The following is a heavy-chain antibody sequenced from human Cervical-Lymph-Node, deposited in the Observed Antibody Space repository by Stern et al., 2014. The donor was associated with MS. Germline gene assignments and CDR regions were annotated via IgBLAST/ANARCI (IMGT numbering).Heavy chain of an antibody. CDR1: GFNFTNYW. J-gene: IGHJ6*02. CDR3: ARRRYCTGVNCFYYYYGLDV. Sequence: EVQLVESGAEVKKPGESLKISCKGSGFNFTNYWIGWVRQMPGKGLEWKGILNDGDSYTRYSPSFQGQVIISVDKSISTAYLQWTSLKASDTAMYYCARRRYCTGVNCFYYYYGLDVWGQGTTVTVS. D-gene: IGHD2-15*01. CDR2: LNDGDSYT. V-gene: IGHV5-51*01.